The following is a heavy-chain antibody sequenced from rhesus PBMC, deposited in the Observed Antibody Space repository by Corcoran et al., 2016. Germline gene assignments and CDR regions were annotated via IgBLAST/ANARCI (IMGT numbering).Heavy chain of an antibody. CDR1: GFTFNNYG. Sequence: EVQLVESGGGLVQPGGSLRLSCAASGFTFNNYGMNWVRQAPGKGLEWVSYINNGGVSTYYADSVKGRFTSSRDNSTNTLSLQMNSLRAEDTAVYYCAKDWDYSSGWSDWGQGVLVTVSS. CDR2: INNGGVST. D-gene: IGHD6S26*01. CDR3: AKDWDYSSGWSD. V-gene: IGHV3S5*01. J-gene: IGHJ4*01.